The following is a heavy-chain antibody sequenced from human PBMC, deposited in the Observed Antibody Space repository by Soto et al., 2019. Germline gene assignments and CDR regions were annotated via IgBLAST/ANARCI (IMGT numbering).Heavy chain of an antibody. D-gene: IGHD2-2*01. CDR2: IYYSGST. CDR3: AYCSSTSCPHHYYMAV. J-gene: IGHJ6*03. V-gene: IGHV4-59*08. CDR1: GGSISSYY. Sequence: SETLSLTCTVSGGSISSYYWSWIRQPPGKGLEWIGYIYYSGSTNYNPSLKSRVTISVDTSKNQFSLKLSSVTAADTAVYYCAYCSSTSCPHHYYMAVWGKGTTVTVSS.